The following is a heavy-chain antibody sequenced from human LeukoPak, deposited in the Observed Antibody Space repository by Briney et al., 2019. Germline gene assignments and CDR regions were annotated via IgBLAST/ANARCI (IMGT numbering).Heavy chain of an antibody. CDR2: ISGSGGST. J-gene: IGHJ4*02. CDR1: GFTFSSYA. V-gene: IGHV3-23*01. D-gene: IGHD5-24*01. CDR3: AKYGGYNSRPRRYFDY. Sequence: GGSLRLSCAASGFTFSSYAMSWVRQAPGKGLEWVSAISGSGGSTYYADSVKGWFTISRDNSKNTLYLQMNSLRAEDTAVYYCAKYGGYNSRPRRYFDYWGQGTLVTVSS.